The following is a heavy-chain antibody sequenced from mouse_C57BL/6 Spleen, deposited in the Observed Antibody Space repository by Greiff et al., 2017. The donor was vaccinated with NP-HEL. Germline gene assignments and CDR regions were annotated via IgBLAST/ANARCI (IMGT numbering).Heavy chain of an antibody. D-gene: IGHD2-4*01. CDR2: ISNGGGST. CDR1: GFTFSDYY. Sequence: EVMLVESGGGLVQPGGSLKLSCAASGFTFSDYYMYWVRQTPEKRLEWVAYISNGGGSTYYPDTVKGRFTISRDNAKNTLYLQMSRLKSEDTAMYYCARRGRDYDAYAMDYWGQGTSVTVSS. J-gene: IGHJ4*01. CDR3: ARRGRDYDAYAMDY. V-gene: IGHV5-12*01.